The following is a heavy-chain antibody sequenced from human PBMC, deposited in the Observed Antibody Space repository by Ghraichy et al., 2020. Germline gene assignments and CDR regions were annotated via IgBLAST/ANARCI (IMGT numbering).Heavy chain of an antibody. V-gene: IGHV4-59*08. D-gene: IGHD5-12*01. CDR2: IYYAGTT. CDR3: TRHDVVAVLARGMGV. J-gene: IGHJ6*02. CDR1: GGSVSGYY. Sequence: SQTLSLTCTVSGGSVSGYYWSWIRQSPGKGLEWIGYIYYAGTTLYSPSLKSRVTISVDTSMNQVSLWRRSVTAADTAVYYCTRHDVVAVLARGMGVWGRGSKVTVSS.